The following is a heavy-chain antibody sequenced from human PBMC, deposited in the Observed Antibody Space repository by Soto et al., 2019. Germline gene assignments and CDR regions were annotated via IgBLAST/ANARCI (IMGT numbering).Heavy chain of an antibody. J-gene: IGHJ6*02. CDR2: ISGSGGST. Sequence: GSLRLSCAASGFTFSSYAMSWVRQAPGKGLEWVSAISGSGGSTYYADSVKGRFTISRDNTKNTLYLQMNSLRAEDTAVYYCAKGEYCSGGSRYTYYYYGMDVWGQGTTVTVSS. CDR3: AKGEYCSGGSRYTYYYYGMDV. CDR1: GFTFSSYA. V-gene: IGHV3-23*01. D-gene: IGHD2-15*01.